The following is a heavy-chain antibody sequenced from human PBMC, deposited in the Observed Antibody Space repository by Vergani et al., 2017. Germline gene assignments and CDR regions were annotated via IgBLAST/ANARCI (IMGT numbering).Heavy chain of an antibody. CDR2: IIPILGIA. CDR1: GGTFSSYA. CDR3: AGLVGNDFWSGSIWFDP. D-gene: IGHD3-3*01. V-gene: IGHV1-69*04. Sequence: QVQLVQSGAEVKKPGSSVKVSCKASGGTFSSYAISWVRQAPGQGLEWMGRIIPILGIANYAQKFQGRVTITADKSTSTAYMELSSLRSEDTAVYYCAGLVGNDFWSGSIWFDPWGQGTLVTVSS. J-gene: IGHJ5*02.